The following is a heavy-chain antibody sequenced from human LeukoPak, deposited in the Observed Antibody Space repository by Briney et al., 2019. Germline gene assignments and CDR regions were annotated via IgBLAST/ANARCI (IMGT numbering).Heavy chain of an antibody. CDR1: GGSICSSSYY. CDR3: ARRLSYCYDSSPYDY. V-gene: IGHV4-39*01. CDR2: IYYSGST. D-gene: IGHD3-22*01. J-gene: IGHJ4*02. Sequence: PSETLSLSCTVSGGSICSSSYYWGWFRQPPGKGLEWIGRIYYSGSTYYNRSLKSRVTISVDTSKNQFSLKLSSVTAADTAVFYCARRLSYCYDSSPYDYWGQGTMVTVSS.